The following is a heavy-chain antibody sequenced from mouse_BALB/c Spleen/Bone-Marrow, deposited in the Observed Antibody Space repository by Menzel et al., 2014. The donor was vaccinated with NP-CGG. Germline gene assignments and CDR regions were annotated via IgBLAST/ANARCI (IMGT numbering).Heavy chain of an antibody. CDR2: INPSNGRT. CDR1: GFTFTSHW. J-gene: IGHJ4*01. CDR3: ARDGNYRYAMDY. V-gene: IGHV1S81*02. Sequence: QVQLQQSGDELVKPGASVKLSCMASGFTFTSHWIHWVKQRPGQGPEWIGEINPSNGRTNYNEKLKRKATLTEDKFSNTAYMQRSSLTSEDSAVYYSARDGNYRYAMDYWGQETSVTVSS. D-gene: IGHD2-1*01.